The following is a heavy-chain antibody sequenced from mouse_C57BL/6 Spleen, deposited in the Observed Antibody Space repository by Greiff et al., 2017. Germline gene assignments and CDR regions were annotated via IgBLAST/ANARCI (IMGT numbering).Heavy chain of an antibody. CDR1: GYTFTSYW. V-gene: IGHV1-64*01. CDR2: IHPNSGST. D-gene: IGHD1-1*01. CDR3: CYGSSLHWYFDV. J-gene: IGHJ1*03. Sequence: QVQLQQSGAELVKPGASVKLSCKASGYTFTSYWMHWVKQRPGQGLEWIGMIHPNSGSTNYNEKFKSKATLTVDKSSSTAYMQLSSLTSEDSAVYYCCYGSSLHWYFDVWGTGTTVTVSS.